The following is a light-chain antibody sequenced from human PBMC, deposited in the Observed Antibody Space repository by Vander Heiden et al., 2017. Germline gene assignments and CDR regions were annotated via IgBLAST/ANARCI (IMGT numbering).Light chain of an antibody. CDR2: LIS. Sequence: DVVMTQSPLSLPVTLGQPASISCRSSQGLVNNDGGTYLNWFQQRPGLSPRRLIYLISHRDSGVPGRFRGSGSRTDLTLEITRVEAEDVGVYYCMQATHWPYTFGQGTKLEI. V-gene: IGKV2-30*01. CDR3: MQATHWPYT. J-gene: IGKJ2*01. CDR1: QGLVNNDGGTY.